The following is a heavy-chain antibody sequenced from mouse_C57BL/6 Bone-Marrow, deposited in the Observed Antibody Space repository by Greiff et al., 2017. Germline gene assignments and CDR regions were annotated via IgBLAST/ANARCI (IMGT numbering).Heavy chain of an antibody. D-gene: IGHD2-12*01. J-gene: IGHJ2*01. CDR1: GYTFTSYW. Sequence: QVHVKQPGAELVKPGASVKLSCKASGYTFTSYWMHWVKQRPGQGLEWIGMIHPNSGSTNYNEKFKSKATLTVDKSSSTAYMQLSSLTSEDSAVYYCARGARYDVGYWGQGTTLTVSS. CDR2: IHPNSGST. CDR3: ARGARYDVGY. V-gene: IGHV1-64*01.